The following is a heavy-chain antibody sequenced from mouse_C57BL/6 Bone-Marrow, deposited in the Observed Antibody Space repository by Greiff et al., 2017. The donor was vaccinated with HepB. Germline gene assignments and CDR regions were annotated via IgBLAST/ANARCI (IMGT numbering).Heavy chain of an antibody. CDR1: GFTFSSYA. J-gene: IGHJ4*01. Sequence: VESGGGLVKPGGSLKLSCAASGFTFSSYAMSWVRQTPEKRLEWVATISDGGSYTYYPDNVKGRFTISRDNAKNNLYLQMSHLKSEDTAMYYCARDNGNFYAMDYWGQGTSVTVSS. CDR2: ISDGGSYT. D-gene: IGHD2-1*01. V-gene: IGHV5-4*01. CDR3: ARDNGNFYAMDY.